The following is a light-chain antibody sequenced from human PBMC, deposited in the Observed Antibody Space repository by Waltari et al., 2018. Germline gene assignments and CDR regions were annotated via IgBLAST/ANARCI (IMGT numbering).Light chain of an antibody. CDR3: CSYAGSYTVV. J-gene: IGLJ3*02. V-gene: IGLV2-11*01. CDR2: DVS. Sequence: QSALTQPRSVSGSPGQSVTISCTGTSSDVGGYDYVSWYQQHPGKAPKLMIYDVSKRPSGVTDRFSGPKSGNSASLTISGLQAEDEADYYCCSYAGSYTVVFGGGTKLTVL. CDR1: SSDVGGYDY.